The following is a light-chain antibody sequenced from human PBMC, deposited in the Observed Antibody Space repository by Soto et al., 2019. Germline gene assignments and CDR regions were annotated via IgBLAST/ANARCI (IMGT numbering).Light chain of an antibody. CDR3: QQYSSSST. V-gene: IGKV1-33*01. CDR1: QDISNY. J-gene: IGKJ1*01. Sequence: DIQMTQSPSSLSASVGDRVTITCQASQDISNYLNWYQQKPGKAPKLLIYDASNSETGVPSRFSGSGFGTEFTLTISSLQPGDFATYYCQQYSSSSTFGQGTKVDIK. CDR2: DAS.